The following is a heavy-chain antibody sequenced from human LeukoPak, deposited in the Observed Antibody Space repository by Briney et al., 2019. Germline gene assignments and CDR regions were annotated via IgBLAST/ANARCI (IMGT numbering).Heavy chain of an antibody. V-gene: IGHV1-18*01. D-gene: IGHD6-19*01. CDR2: ISAYNGNT. CDR1: GYTFTSYG. CDR3: AGGRGSPYYYYMDV. Sequence: ASVKVSCKASGYTFTSYGISWVRQAPGQGLEWMGWISAYNGNTNYAQKLQGRVTMTTDTSTSTAYMELRSLRSDDTAVYYCAGGRGSPYYYYMDVWGKGTTVTVSS. J-gene: IGHJ6*03.